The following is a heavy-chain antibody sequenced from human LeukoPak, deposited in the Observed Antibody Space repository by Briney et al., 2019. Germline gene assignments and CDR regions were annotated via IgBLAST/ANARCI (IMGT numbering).Heavy chain of an antibody. CDR3: AKVPVTTGVQG. Sequence: PGRSLRLSCAASGFTFSRYGMHWVRQAPGKGLEWVAVITYDGSNKYYADSVKGRFTISRDNSKNTLYLQMNSLRAEDTAVYYCAKVPVTTGVQGWGQGTLVTVSS. CDR1: GFTFSRYG. V-gene: IGHV3-30*18. CDR2: ITYDGSNK. D-gene: IGHD4-23*01. J-gene: IGHJ4*02.